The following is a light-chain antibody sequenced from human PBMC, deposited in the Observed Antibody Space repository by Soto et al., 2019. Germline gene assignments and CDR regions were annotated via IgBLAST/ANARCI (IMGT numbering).Light chain of an antibody. J-gene: IGLJ2*01. CDR3: GADHGSGSSFVYVV. Sequence: QSVLTQPPSASASLGASVTLTCTLSSGYSNYEVDWYQQRPGKGPRFVMRVGTGGIVGSKGDGIPDRFSVLGSGLNRYLTIKNSQEEDESDYHCGADHGSGSSFVYVVFGGGTKLTVL. CDR1: SGYSNYE. V-gene: IGLV9-49*01. CDR2: VGTGGIVG.